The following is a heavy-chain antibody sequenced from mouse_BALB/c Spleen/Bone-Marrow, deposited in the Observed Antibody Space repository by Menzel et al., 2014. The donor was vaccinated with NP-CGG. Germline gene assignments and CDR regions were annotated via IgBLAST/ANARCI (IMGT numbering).Heavy chain of an antibody. CDR2: ISSGGSYT. J-gene: IGHJ4*01. CDR1: GFTFSSYG. D-gene: IGHD2-2*01. V-gene: IGHV5-6*01. Sequence: EVKLMESGGDLVKPGGSLKLSCAASGFTFSSYGMSWVRQTPDKRLEWVATISSGGSYTYYPDSVKGRFTISRDNAKNTLYLQMSSLKSEDTAMYYCARHDRLRNLLYYAMDYWGQGTSVTVSS. CDR3: ARHDRLRNLLYYAMDY.